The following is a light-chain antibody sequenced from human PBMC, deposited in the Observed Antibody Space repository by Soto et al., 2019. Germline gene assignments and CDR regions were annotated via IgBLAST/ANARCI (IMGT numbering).Light chain of an antibody. CDR2: LNSDGSH. V-gene: IGLV4-69*01. CDR3: QTWGSGIVV. J-gene: IGLJ2*01. Sequence: QLVLTQSPSASASLGASVKLTCTLSSGHSNYAIAWHQQQSEKGPRYLMKLNSDGSHSKGDGIPDPFSGSSSGAERYLTISSLQSEDEADYHCQTWGSGIVVFGGGTKVTVL. CDR1: SGHSNYA.